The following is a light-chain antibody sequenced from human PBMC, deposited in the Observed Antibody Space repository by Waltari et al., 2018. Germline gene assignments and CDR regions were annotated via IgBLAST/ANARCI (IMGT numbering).Light chain of an antibody. Sequence: DIQMTQSPSSLPASVGDSVTITCRASQRISSYLNWDQQKPGQALKLLIYAASSLQSGVPTRFSGSGFGTDVTLTINSLQPEDFAVYYCQQTYSNFRTFGQGTKVDVK. V-gene: IGKV1-39*01. J-gene: IGKJ1*01. CDR3: QQTYSNFRT. CDR1: QRISSY. CDR2: AAS.